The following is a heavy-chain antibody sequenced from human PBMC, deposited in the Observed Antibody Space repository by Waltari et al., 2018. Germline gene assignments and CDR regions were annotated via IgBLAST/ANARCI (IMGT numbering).Heavy chain of an antibody. CDR3: ARVYSNYGPYYWYFDL. J-gene: IGHJ2*01. D-gene: IGHD4-4*01. CDR1: GGSISSGDYY. V-gene: IGHV4-30-4*08. CDR2: IYYSGST. Sequence: QVQLQESGPGLVKPSQTLSLTCTVSGGSISSGDYYWSWIRQPPGKGLEWIGYIYYSGSTYYNPSLKSRVTISVDTSKNQFSLKLSSVTAADTAVYYCARVYSNYGPYYWYFDLWGRGTLVTVSS.